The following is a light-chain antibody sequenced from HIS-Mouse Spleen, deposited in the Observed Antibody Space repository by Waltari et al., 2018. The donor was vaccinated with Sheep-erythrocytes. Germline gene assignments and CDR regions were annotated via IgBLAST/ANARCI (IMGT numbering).Light chain of an antibody. J-gene: IGLJ1*01. Sequence: QSALTQPRSVSGSPGQSVTISCTGTSSDVGGYNYVSGYQQHQGKAPKLMVYDVSKRPSGVPDRFSGSKSGNTASLTISGLQAEDEADYYCCSYAGSYNHVFATGTKVTVL. V-gene: IGLV2-11*01. CDR3: CSYAGSYNHV. CDR1: SSDVGGYNY. CDR2: DVS.